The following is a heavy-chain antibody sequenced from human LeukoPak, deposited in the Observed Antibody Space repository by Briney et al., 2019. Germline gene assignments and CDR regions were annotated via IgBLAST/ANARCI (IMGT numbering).Heavy chain of an antibody. CDR2: MSYDGSNK. CDR1: GFTFSSYG. CDR3: ARSDDGGYFDY. D-gene: IGHD3-16*01. V-gene: IGHV3-30*03. J-gene: IGHJ4*02. Sequence: GRSLRLSCAASGFTFSSYGMHWVRQAPGKGLEWVAVMSYDGSNKYYADSVKGRFTISRDNSRNTLYLQMNSLRAEDTAVYYCARSDDGGYFDYWGQGTLVTVSS.